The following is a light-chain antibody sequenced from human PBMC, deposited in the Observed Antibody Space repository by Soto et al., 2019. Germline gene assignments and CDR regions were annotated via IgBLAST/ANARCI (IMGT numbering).Light chain of an antibody. V-gene: IGLV2-14*01. CDR2: EVN. CDR3: SSYTSSSSLYV. CDR1: SSDVGGYNY. Sequence: QSALTQPASVSGSPGQSITISCTGTSSDVGGYNYVSWYQQHPGKAPKLMIYEVNNRPSGVSNRFSGSKSGNTASLTISGLQAEDEADYYCSSYTSSSSLYVFGNGTKVTVL. J-gene: IGLJ1*01.